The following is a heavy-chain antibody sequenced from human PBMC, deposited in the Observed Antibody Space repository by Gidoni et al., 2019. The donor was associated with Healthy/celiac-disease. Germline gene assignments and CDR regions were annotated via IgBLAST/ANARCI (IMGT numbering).Heavy chain of an antibody. CDR1: GGSISSSY. J-gene: IGHJ5*02. Sequence: QVQLQESGPGLVKPSETLSLTCTVSGGSISSSYWSWIRQPPGKGLEWIGYIYYSGSTNYNPSLKSRVTISVDTSKNQFSLKLSSVTAADTAVYYCARGVGYCSSTSCYVWFDPWGQGTLVTVSS. CDR3: ARGVGYCSSTSCYVWFDP. D-gene: IGHD2-2*01. V-gene: IGHV4-59*01. CDR2: IYYSGST.